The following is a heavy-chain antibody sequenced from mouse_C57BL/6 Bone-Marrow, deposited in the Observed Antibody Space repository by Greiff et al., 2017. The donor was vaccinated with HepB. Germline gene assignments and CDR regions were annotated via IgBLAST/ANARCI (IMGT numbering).Heavy chain of an antibody. V-gene: IGHV1-64*01. CDR3: ARRDDYVDY. CDR2: IHPNSGST. CDR1: GYTFTSYW. D-gene: IGHD2-4*01. Sequence: VQLQQPGAELVKPGASVKLSCKASGYTFTSYWMHWVKQRPGQGLEWIGMIHPNSGSTNYNEKFKGKATLTVDKSSITAYMQLSSLTSEDSAVYYCARRDDYVDYWGQGTTLTVSS. J-gene: IGHJ2*01.